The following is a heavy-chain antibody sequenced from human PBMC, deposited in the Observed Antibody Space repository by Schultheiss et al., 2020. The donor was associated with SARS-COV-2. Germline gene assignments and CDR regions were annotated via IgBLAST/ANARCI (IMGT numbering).Heavy chain of an antibody. CDR1: GGSMNDYY. Sequence: SETLSLTCSVSGGSMNDYYWTWIRQPPGKGLEWIGYIYYRGRTHYNPSLKTPVAITIDTSKNQFSLKLSSVTAADTAVYYCARAAGLRRHDYVYDIWGQGTMVTVSS. D-gene: IGHD3-16*01. CDR3: ARAAGLRRHDYVYDI. CDR2: IYYRGRT. J-gene: IGHJ3*02. V-gene: IGHV4-59*08.